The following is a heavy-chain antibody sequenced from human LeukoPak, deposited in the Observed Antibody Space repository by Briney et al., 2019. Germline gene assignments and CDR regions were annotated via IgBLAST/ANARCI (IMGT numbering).Heavy chain of an antibody. D-gene: IGHD3-10*01. J-gene: IGHJ4*02. Sequence: GGSLRLSCAPSGFTFSSYWMSWVRQAPGKGLEWVANIKKDGSEKYYVDSVRGRFTISRDNAKNLVYLQMNSLRAVDTAVYYCARDPPQEVGGNYYASGIYYAHFDYWGQGTPVTVSS. CDR2: IKKDGSEK. CDR3: ARDPPQEVGGNYYASGIYYAHFDY. V-gene: IGHV3-7*03. CDR1: GFTFSSYW.